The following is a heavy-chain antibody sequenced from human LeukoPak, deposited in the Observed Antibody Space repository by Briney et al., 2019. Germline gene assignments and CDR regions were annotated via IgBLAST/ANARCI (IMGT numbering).Heavy chain of an antibody. CDR3: ARDNSVGDIAWWFDP. CDR1: GYTFTSHY. J-gene: IGHJ5*02. CDR2: INPIGSST. V-gene: IGHV1-46*01. Sequence: GASVKVSCKASGYTFTSHYMHWVRQAPGQGLEWMGLINPIGSSTLYAQKFQGRVTMTRDMSTTTDYMELSSLRSEDTAVYYCARDNSVGDIAWWFDPWGQGTLVTVSS. D-gene: IGHD3-16*02.